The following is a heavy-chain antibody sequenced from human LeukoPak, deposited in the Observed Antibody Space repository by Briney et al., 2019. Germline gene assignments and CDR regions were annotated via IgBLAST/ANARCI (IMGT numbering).Heavy chain of an antibody. D-gene: IGHD5-12*01. CDR1: GGSISSYY. CDR2: MSYSGST. Sequence: PSETLSLTCTVSGGSISSYYWSWIRQPPGKGLEWIGYMSYSGSTNYNPSLKSRVTISVDTSKNQFSLKLSSLTAADTAVYYCARGGSGYDWFDPWGQGTLVTVSS. V-gene: IGHV4-59*01. J-gene: IGHJ5*02. CDR3: ARGGSGYDWFDP.